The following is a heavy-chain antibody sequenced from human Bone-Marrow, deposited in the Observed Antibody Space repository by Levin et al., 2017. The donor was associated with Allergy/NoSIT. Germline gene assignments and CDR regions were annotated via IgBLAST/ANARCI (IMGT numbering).Heavy chain of an antibody. J-gene: IGHJ5*02. CDR3: ARGLEYSGLP. CDR1: GFTFSTYS. Sequence: KLGESLKISCAASGFTFSTYSMNWVRQAPGKGLDWVSSITSSSSYIYYADSVKGRFTISRDNAKNSLYLQMNSLRVEDTAVYYCARGLEYSGLPWGQGTLVTVSS. CDR2: ITSSSSYI. D-gene: IGHD5-12*01. V-gene: IGHV3-21*01.